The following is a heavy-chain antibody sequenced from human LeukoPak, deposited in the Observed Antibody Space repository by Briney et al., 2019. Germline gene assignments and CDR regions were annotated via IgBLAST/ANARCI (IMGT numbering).Heavy chain of an antibody. D-gene: IGHD6-13*01. CDR2: ISSNNGYI. V-gene: IGHV3-21*01. CDR1: GFSFSSYR. J-gene: IGHJ4*02. CDR3: ARARYNSSWYGSDY. Sequence: GGSLRLSCAASGFSFSSYRMNWVRQAPGKGLEWVASISSNNGYIYYADSVKGRFTISRDNGENSLHLQMNSLRAEDAAVYYCARARYNSSWYGSDYWGQGTLVSVSS.